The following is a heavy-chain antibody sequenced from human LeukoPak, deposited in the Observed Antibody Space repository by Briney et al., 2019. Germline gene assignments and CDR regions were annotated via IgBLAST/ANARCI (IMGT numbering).Heavy chain of an antibody. CDR2: INQDGSER. CDR1: GFTFTNHW. D-gene: IGHD1-26*01. V-gene: IGHV3-7*01. Sequence: GGSLRLSCATSGFTFTNHWMSWVRQAPGKGLEWVANINQDGSERNYVDSVKGRFTISRDNAKNSLYLQMNSLRAEDTAVYYCARALVGARGVYDYWGQGTLVTVSS. J-gene: IGHJ4*02. CDR3: ARALVGARGVYDY.